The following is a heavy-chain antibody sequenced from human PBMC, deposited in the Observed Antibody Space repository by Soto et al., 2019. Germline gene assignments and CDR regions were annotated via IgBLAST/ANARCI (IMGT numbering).Heavy chain of an antibody. V-gene: IGHV3-33*01. Sequence: QVQLVESGGGVVQPGRSLRLSCAASGFTFSSYGMHWVRQAPGKGLEWVAVIWYDGSNKYYADSMKGRFTISRDNSKNTLYLQMNSLRAEDTAVYYCARGPRWGGFLGDYWGQGTLVTVSS. D-gene: IGHD3-16*01. J-gene: IGHJ4*02. CDR1: GFTFSSYG. CDR2: IWYDGSNK. CDR3: ARGPRWGGFLGDY.